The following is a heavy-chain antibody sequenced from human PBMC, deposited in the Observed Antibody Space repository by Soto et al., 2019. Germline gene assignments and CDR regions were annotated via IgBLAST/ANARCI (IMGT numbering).Heavy chain of an antibody. CDR2: IKSLSDGGTA. CDR1: GFTFSHAW. Sequence: PGGSLRLSCTASGFTFSHAWMTWVRQTPGMGLEWVGRIKSLSDGGTADYGAPVKGRFTLSRGDSRNTVFLQMTSLKTDDTAVYYCYIPFYYHSMDVWGQGTTVTVSS. V-gene: IGHV3-15*01. CDR3: YIPFYYHSMDV. D-gene: IGHD3-10*01. J-gene: IGHJ6*02.